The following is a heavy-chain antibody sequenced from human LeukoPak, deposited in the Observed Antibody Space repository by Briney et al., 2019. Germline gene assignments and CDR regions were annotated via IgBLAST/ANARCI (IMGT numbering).Heavy chain of an antibody. J-gene: IGHJ3*02. CDR1: GGSISSGSYY. D-gene: IGHD2-2*01. CDR2: IYTSGST. V-gene: IGHV4-61*02. Sequence: SQTLSLTCTVSGGSISSGSYYWSWIRQPAGKGLEWIGRIYTSGSTNYNPSLKSRVTISVDTSKNQFSLKLSSVTAADTAVYYCARGPDIVVVPAAKNAFDIWGQGTMVTVSS. CDR3: ARGPDIVVVPAAKNAFDI.